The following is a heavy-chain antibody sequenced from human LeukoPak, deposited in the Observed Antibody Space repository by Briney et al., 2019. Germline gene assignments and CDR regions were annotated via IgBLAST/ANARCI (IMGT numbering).Heavy chain of an antibody. D-gene: IGHD4-17*01. Sequence: ASVKVSCKASGYTFTSYDINWVRQATGQGREWMGWMNPNSGNTGYAQKFQGRVTITRNTSISTAYMELSSLRSEDTAVYYCARGHLKTTVPQPYYYYYMDVWGKGTTVTVSS. CDR3: ARGHLKTTVPQPYYYYYMDV. CDR2: MNPNSGNT. J-gene: IGHJ6*03. CDR1: GYTFTSYD. V-gene: IGHV1-8*03.